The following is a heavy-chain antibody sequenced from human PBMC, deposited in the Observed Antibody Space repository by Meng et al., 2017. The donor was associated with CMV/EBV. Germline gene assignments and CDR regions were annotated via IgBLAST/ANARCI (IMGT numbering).Heavy chain of an antibody. J-gene: IGHJ4*02. Sequence: GGSLRLSCAASGFTFSSHSMNWVRQAPGKGLEWVSSISSSSSYIYYADSVKGRFTISRDNAKNSLYLQMNSLRAEDTAVYYCARDGGYDSSGNRMGTFDYWGQGTLVTVSS. V-gene: IGHV3-21*01. D-gene: IGHD3-22*01. CDR3: ARDGGYDSSGNRMGTFDY. CDR2: ISSSSSYI. CDR1: GFTFSSHS.